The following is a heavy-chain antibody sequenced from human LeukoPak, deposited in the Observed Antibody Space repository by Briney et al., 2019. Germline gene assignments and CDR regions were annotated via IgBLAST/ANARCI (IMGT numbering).Heavy chain of an antibody. CDR3: AKDRGGDYHPLDY. CDR1: GFTFSSYA. J-gene: IGHJ4*02. CDR2: ISGSGGST. D-gene: IGHD4-17*01. V-gene: IGHV3-23*01. Sequence: GGSLRLSCAASGFTFSSYAMSWVRQAPGKGLEGVSAISGSGGSTYYADSVKGRFTISRDNSKNTLYLQMNSLRAEDTAVYYCAKDRGGDYHPLDYWGQGTLVTVSS.